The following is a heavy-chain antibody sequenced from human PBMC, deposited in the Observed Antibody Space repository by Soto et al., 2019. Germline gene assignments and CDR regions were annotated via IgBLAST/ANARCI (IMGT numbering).Heavy chain of an antibody. CDR3: ARAYYYDSSGSPPGYYGMDV. CDR2: IIPIFGTA. J-gene: IGHJ6*02. D-gene: IGHD3-22*01. Sequence: SVKVSCKASGYTFTSYAISWVRQAPGQGLEWMGGIIPIFGTANYAQKFQGRVTITADESTSTAYMELSSLRSEDTAVYYCARAYYYDSSGSPPGYYGMDVWGQGTTVTVSS. V-gene: IGHV1-69*13. CDR1: GYTFTSYA.